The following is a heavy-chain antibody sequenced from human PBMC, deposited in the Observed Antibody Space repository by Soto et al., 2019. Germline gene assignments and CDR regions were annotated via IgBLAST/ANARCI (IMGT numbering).Heavy chain of an antibody. V-gene: IGHV4-39*02. CDR1: GGSINSGDYY. D-gene: IGHD6-13*01. CDR2: IYYSGST. CDR3: ARRERAAGTDWWFDP. Sequence: SETLSLTCTVSGGSINSGDYYWSWIRQPPGKGLEWIGCIYYSGSTYYNPPLRSRVTISVDTSKNHFSLKLSSVTAADTAVYYCARRERAAGTDWWFDPWGQGTLVTVSS. J-gene: IGHJ5*02.